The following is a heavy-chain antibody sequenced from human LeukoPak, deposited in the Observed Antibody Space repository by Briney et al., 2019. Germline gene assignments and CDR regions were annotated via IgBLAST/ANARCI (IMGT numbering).Heavy chain of an antibody. Sequence: SETLSLTCTVSGGSISSCYWSWIRQPPGKGLEWIGYIYYSGSTNYNPSLKSRVTISVDTSKNQFSLKLSSVTAADTAVYYCARAGDFWSGYYSGGRGVGSNFDYWGQGTLVTVSS. J-gene: IGHJ4*02. CDR3: ARAGDFWSGYYSGGRGVGSNFDY. CDR2: IYYSGST. V-gene: IGHV4-59*08. CDR1: GGSISSCY. D-gene: IGHD3-3*01.